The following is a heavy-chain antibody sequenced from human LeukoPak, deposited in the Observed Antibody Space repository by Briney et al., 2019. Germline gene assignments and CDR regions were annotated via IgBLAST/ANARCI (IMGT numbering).Heavy chain of an antibody. V-gene: IGHV5-51*01. D-gene: IGHD2-2*01. Sequence: GESLKISCKGSGYSFTSYWIGWVRQMPGKVPEWMGIIYPGDSDTRYSPSFQGQVTISADKSISTAYLQWSSLKASDTAMYYCARQKSSTDFDYWGQGTLVTVSS. CDR2: IYPGDSDT. J-gene: IGHJ4*02. CDR3: ARQKSSTDFDY. CDR1: GYSFTSYW.